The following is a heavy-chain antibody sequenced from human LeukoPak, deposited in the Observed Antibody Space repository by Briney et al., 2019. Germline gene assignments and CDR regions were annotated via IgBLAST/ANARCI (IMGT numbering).Heavy chain of an antibody. CDR2: INHSGST. CDR3: ARLYSSGHHFDY. D-gene: IGHD6-19*01. V-gene: IGHV4-34*01. CDR1: GGSFSGYY. Sequence: SETLSLTCAVYGGSFSGYYWSWIRQPPGKGLEWIGEINHSGSTNYNPSLKSRVTMSVDTSKNQFSLKLSTVTAADTAVYYCARLYSSGHHFDYWGQGTLVTVSS. J-gene: IGHJ4*02.